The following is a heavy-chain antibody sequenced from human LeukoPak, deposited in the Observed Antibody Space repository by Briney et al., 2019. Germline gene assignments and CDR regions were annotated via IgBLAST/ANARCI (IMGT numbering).Heavy chain of an antibody. CDR1: GFTFSSYA. Sequence: GGSLRLSCAASGFTFSSYAMHWVRQAPGKGLEWVAVISYDGSNKYYADSVKGRFTISRDNSKNTLYLQMNSLRAEDTAVYYCARDKERGYCSSTSCGAFDIWGQGTMVTVSS. J-gene: IGHJ3*02. V-gene: IGHV3-30-3*01. CDR3: ARDKERGYCSSTSCGAFDI. CDR2: ISYDGSNK. D-gene: IGHD2-2*01.